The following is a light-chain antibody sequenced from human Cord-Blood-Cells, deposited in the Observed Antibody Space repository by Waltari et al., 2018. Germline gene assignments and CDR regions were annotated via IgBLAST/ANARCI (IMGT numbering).Light chain of an antibody. Sequence: IQMTQPPSSLSASVGDRVTITCRASQSISSYLNWYQQKPGKAPKLLIYAASSLQSGVPSRFSGSGSGTDFTLTISSLQPEDFETYYCQQSYSTPLTFGGGTKVEIK. V-gene: IGKV1-39*01. CDR3: QQSYSTPLT. J-gene: IGKJ4*01. CDR2: AAS. CDR1: QSISSY.